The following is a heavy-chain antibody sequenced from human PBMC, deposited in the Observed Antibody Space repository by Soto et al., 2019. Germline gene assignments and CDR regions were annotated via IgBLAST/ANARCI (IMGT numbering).Heavy chain of an antibody. CDR3: ARGDVVVPATDY. Sequence: GSISSYYWSWIRQPPGKGLEWIGYIYYSGSTNYNPSLKSRVTISVDTSKNQFSLKLSSVTAADTAVYYCARGDVVVPATDYWGQRTLVTISS. CDR1: GSISSYY. V-gene: IGHV4-59*01. J-gene: IGHJ4*02. CDR2: IYYSGST. D-gene: IGHD2-2*01.